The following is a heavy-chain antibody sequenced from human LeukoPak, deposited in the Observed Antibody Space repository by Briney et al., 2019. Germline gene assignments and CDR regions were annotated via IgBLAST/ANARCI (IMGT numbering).Heavy chain of an antibody. V-gene: IGHV4-59*12. CDR3: ARGGGSYTYYYYYMDV. Sequence: SETLSLTCTVSGGSISGSYWSWIRQPPGKGLEWIAYMYNSGSTNYNPSLKSRVTMSVDTSKNQFSLKLSSVTAADTAVYYCARGGGSYTYYYYYMDVWGKGTTVTVSS. CDR1: GGSISGSY. J-gene: IGHJ6*03. D-gene: IGHD1-26*01. CDR2: MYNSGST.